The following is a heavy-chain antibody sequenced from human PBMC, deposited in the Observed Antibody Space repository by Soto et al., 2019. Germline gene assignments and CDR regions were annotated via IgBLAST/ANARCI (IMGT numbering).Heavy chain of an antibody. CDR3: ARTGDGYSGYDARFEFDP. J-gene: IGHJ5*02. D-gene: IGHD5-12*01. CDR1: GGSISSYY. Sequence: PSETLSLTCTVSGGSISSYYWSCIRQPPWKGLEWIGCIYYSGSTNYNPSLKSRVTISVDTSKNPFSLKLSSVTAADTAVYYCARTGDGYSGYDARFEFDPWGQATLVTV. CDR2: IYYSGST. V-gene: IGHV4-59*01.